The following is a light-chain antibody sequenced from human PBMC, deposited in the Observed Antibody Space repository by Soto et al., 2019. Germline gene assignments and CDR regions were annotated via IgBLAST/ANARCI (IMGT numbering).Light chain of an antibody. V-gene: IGLV2-11*01. Sequence: QSALTQPRSVPGSPGQSVTISCTGTSSDVGGYNYVSWYQQHPGKAPKLMICDVSKRPSGVPDRFSGSKSGNTASLTISTLQAEDEADYYCCSYAGSYTVVFGGGTKLTVL. CDR3: CSYAGSYTVV. CDR2: DVS. CDR1: SSDVGGYNY. J-gene: IGLJ2*01.